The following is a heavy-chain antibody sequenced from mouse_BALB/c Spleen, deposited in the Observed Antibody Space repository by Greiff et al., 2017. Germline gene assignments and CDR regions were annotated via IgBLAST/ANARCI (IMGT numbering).Heavy chain of an antibody. CDR3: ARGDYGSSYGAWFAY. Sequence: EVKLMESGGGLVKPGGSLKLSCAASGFTFSSYAMSWVRQTPEKRLEWVASISSGGSTYYPDSVKGRFTISRDNARNILYLQMSSLRSEDTAMYYCARGDYGSSYGAWFAYWGQGTLVTVSA. CDR1: GFTFSSYA. J-gene: IGHJ3*01. CDR2: ISSGGST. D-gene: IGHD1-1*01. V-gene: IGHV5-6-5*01.